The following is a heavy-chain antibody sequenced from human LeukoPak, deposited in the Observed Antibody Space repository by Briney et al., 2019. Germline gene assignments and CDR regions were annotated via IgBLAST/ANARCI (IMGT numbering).Heavy chain of an antibody. J-gene: IGHJ3*02. CDR3: AGDQLALNALNI. D-gene: IGHD1-1*01. Sequence: PSETLSLTCTVSGGSMSSHYWSCIRQPPGKGLEWLGYISYIGSTNYSPSLKSRVTISVDTSKNQFSLRLSSVTAADTAVYFCAGDQLALNALNIWGQGTMVSVSS. CDR2: ISYIGST. V-gene: IGHV4-59*11. CDR1: GGSMSSHY.